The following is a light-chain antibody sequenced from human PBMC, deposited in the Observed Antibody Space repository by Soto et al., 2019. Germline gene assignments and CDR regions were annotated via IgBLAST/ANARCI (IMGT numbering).Light chain of an antibody. CDR3: HQYNSYFQT. CDR1: QTISLW. J-gene: IGKJ1*01. CDR2: DAS. Sequence: DIQMTQSPSTLSASVVDRVTITCRASQTISLWLAWYQQKPGKAPKLLIYDASSLESGVPPRFSGSGSGTEFTLTISSLQPDDVATYYSHQYNSYFQTFGQGTKVDIK. V-gene: IGKV1-5*01.